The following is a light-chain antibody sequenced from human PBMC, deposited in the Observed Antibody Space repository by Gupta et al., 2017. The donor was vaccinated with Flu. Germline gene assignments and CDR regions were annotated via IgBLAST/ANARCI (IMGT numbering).Light chain of an antibody. Sequence: SPATLSVSPGERATLSCRASQSVSSSLAWYQQKPGQAPRLLIYDASTRATGVPARFSGSGSGTESTLTISSLQSEDFALYFWQQVDDSPSFGGGTTVEIK. V-gene: IGKV3-15*01. CDR1: QSVSSS. CDR2: DAS. J-gene: IGKJ4*01. CDR3: QQVDDSPS.